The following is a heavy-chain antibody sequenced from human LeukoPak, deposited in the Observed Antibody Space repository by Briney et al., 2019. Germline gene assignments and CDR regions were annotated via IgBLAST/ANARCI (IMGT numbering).Heavy chain of an antibody. CDR3: ASRTYYDTDPSKEY. Sequence: LPGGSLRLSCAASGFTFSSYDMHWVRQAPGKGLEWVAVISYDGSNKYYADSVKGRFTISRDNSKNTLYLQMDSLRAEDTAVYYCASRTYYDTDPSKEYWGQGTLVTVSS. CDR2: ISYDGSNK. J-gene: IGHJ4*02. CDR1: GFTFSSYD. D-gene: IGHD3-22*01. V-gene: IGHV3-30*03.